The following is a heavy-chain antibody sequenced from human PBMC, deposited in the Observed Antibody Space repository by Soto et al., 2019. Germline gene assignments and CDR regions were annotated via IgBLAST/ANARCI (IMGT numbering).Heavy chain of an antibody. Sequence: QVQLVQSGAEVKKPGSSVKVSCKASGGTFSSYAISWVRQAPGQGLEWMGGIIPIFGTANYAQKFQGRVTITADESTSTAYMELSSLRSEDTAVYYCARDDEGYCSGGSYYPVGYAFDIWGQGTMVTVSS. D-gene: IGHD2-15*01. V-gene: IGHV1-69*01. CDR1: GGTFSSYA. CDR2: IIPIFGTA. CDR3: ARDDEGYCSGGSYYPVGYAFDI. J-gene: IGHJ3*02.